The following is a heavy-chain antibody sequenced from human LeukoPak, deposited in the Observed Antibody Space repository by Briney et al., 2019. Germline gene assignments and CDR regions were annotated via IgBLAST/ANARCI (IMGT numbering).Heavy chain of an antibody. V-gene: IGHV3-23*01. CDR3: ANERGLQYPADV. CDR2: ISGSGGST. Sequence: GGSLRLSCAASGFTFSSYAMSWVRQAPGKGPEWVSAISGSGGSTYYADPVKGRFTISRDNSKNTLYLQMNSLRAEDTAVSYCANERGLQYPADVWSKGTTVTVSS. J-gene: IGHJ6*04. CDR1: GFTFSSYA. D-gene: IGHD4-11*01.